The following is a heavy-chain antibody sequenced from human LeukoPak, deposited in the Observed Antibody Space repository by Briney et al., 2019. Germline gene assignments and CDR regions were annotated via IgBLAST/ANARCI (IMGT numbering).Heavy chain of an antibody. D-gene: IGHD1-26*01. CDR3: ACGPQYTGSFPF. J-gene: IGHJ4*02. V-gene: IGHV3-48*03. Sequence: GGSLRLSCAASGFTFDDYAMHWVRQAPGKGLEWLSYISNSGSPIRYADSVKGRFTISRDNAENSVYLQMNSLRAEDTAVYYCACGPQYTGSFPFWGQGTLVTVPS. CDR1: GFTFDDYA. CDR2: ISNSGSPI.